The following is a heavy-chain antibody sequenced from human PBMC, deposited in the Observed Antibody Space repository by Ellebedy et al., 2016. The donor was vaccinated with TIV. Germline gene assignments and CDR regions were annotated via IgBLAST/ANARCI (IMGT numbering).Heavy chain of an antibody. CDR2: IKQDGSEK. CDR1: GFTFSSYW. J-gene: IGHJ4*02. V-gene: IGHV3-7*01. D-gene: IGHD6-13*01. CDR3: SNSGRAAGHTGLPWA. Sequence: GESLKISCAASGFTFSSYWMTWVRQAPGKGLEWVANIKQDGSEKYYVDSVKGRFTISRDNTKNSLYLQMESLRAEDTAVYYCSNSGRAAGHTGLPWAWGQGTLVTVSS.